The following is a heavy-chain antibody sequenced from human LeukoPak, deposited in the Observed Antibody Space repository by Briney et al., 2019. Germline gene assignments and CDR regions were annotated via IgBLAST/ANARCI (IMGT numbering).Heavy chain of an antibody. V-gene: IGHV4-39*02. Sequence: SETLSLTCTVSGGSISSISSNNYHWGWIRQPPGKGLEWIGSIYYSGSTYYNPSLKSRVTISVDTSKNQFSLKLSSVTAADTALYYCAREMGVVTAHGIDVWGQGTTVTVSS. CDR2: IYYSGST. CDR3: AREMGVVTAHGIDV. J-gene: IGHJ6*02. CDR1: GGSISSISSNNYH. D-gene: IGHD4-23*01.